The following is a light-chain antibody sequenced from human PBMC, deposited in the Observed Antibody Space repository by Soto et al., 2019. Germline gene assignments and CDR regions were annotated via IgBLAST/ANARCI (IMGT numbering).Light chain of an antibody. CDR1: SSDVGGYNY. CDR3: CSYAGSYTLV. CDR2: DVS. Sequence: QSALTQPRSVSGSPGQSVTISCTGTSSDVGGYNYVSWYQQHPGKAPKLMIYDVSKRPSGVPDRFSGSKSGNMASLTISGLQAEDEDDYYCCSYAGSYTLVFGGGTKLTVL. V-gene: IGLV2-11*01. J-gene: IGLJ2*01.